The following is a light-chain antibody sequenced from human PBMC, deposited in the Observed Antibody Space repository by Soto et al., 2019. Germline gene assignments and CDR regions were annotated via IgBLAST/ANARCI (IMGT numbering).Light chain of an antibody. CDR1: QTISSW. CDR3: QHYNSYSAA. Sequence: QTAQSPSTLSKSVGDRATITCRASQTISSWLAWYQQKPGKAPKLLIYKASTLKSGVPSRFSGSGSGTEFTLTISSLQPDDFATYYCQHYNSYSAAFGQGTKV. CDR2: KAS. J-gene: IGKJ1*01. V-gene: IGKV1-5*03.